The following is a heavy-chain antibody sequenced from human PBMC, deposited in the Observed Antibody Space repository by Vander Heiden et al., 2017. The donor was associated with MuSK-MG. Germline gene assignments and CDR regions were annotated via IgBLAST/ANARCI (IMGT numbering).Heavy chain of an antibody. CDR1: GGSLSSRRYY. CDR3: ARHPGPHPDY. Sequence: QLQLQESGPGLVKPSETLSLTCTVSGGSLSSRRYYWGWIRQPQGKGLEWSRSIYYSGSTYYNPSLKSRVTISVDTSKNQFSLKLSSVTAADTAVYYCARHPGPHPDYWGQGTLVTVSS. V-gene: IGHV4-39*01. J-gene: IGHJ4*02. CDR2: IYYSGST.